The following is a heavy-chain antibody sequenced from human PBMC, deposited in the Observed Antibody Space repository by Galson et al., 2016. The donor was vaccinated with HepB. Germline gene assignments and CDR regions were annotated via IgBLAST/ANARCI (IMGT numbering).Heavy chain of an antibody. CDR2: IYYSGST. V-gene: IGHV4-31*03. Sequence: TLSLTCTVSGGSISSGGYYWSWIRQHPGKGLEWIAYIYYSGSTYYNPSLKSRVTISMDTSKNQFSLKLSSVTAADTAMYYCARHDYDSSGYNWFDPWGQRTLVTVSS. J-gene: IGHJ5*02. CDR1: GGSISSGGYY. D-gene: IGHD3-22*01. CDR3: ARHDYDSSGYNWFDP.